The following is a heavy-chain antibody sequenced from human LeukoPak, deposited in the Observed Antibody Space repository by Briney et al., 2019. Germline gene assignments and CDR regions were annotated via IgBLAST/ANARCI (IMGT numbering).Heavy chain of an antibody. CDR3: ARRGPLDTAMVNEFDY. D-gene: IGHD5-18*01. J-gene: IGHJ4*02. CDR1: GYSFTNYW. CDR2: IYPGDSDT. V-gene: IGHV5-51*01. Sequence: HGESLKISCKGSGYSFTNYWIGWVRQLPGKGLEWMGIIYPGDSDTRYSPSFQGQVTISADKSISTAYLQWSSLKASDTAVHYCARRGPLDTAMVNEFDYWGQGTLVTVSS.